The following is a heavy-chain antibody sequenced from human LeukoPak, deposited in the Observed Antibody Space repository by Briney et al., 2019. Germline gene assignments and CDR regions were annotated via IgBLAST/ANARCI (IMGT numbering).Heavy chain of an antibody. CDR2: TNSGGTST. D-gene: IGHD2-8*01. CDR1: GFPFSDFS. CDR3: AKQSYARSLGE. V-gene: IGHV3-23*01. Sequence: GGSLRLSCATSGFPFSDFSMSWVRQAPGKGLEWVSTTNSGGTSTYYAESVKGRFTISRDNSKNTLYLQMSSLRVEDTAVYYCAKQSYARSLGEGGPGTLVSVSS. J-gene: IGHJ4*02.